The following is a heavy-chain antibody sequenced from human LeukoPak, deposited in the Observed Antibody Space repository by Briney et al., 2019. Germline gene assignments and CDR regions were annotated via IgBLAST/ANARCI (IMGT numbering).Heavy chain of an antibody. J-gene: IGHJ4*02. CDR3: VKGGFTYYDD. CDR2: INTGDIT. Sequence: GGSLRLSCAASGFTFDYSAMTWVRQAPEKGLEWVSTINTGDITFYANSVKGRFTISRDNSKNALLLQMNSLRAGDTAIYYCVKGGFTYYDDWGQGTLVTVSS. D-gene: IGHD3-22*01. V-gene: IGHV3-23*01. CDR1: GFTFDYSA.